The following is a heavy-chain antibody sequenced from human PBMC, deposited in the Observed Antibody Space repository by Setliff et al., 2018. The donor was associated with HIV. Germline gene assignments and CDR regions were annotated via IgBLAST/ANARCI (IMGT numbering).Heavy chain of an antibody. D-gene: IGHD5-12*01. V-gene: IGHV4-61*02. Sequence: SETLSLTCTVSGGSISSGGFYWYWIRQPAGKGLEWIGRIYTSGTTNYNPSLKSRVTISMDTSKKHSSLRLTSVTAADTAVYFCARGVIETDYDYVDIYYYNYMDVWGKGTTVTVSS. J-gene: IGHJ6*03. CDR2: IYTSGTT. CDR3: ARGVIETDYDYVDIYYYNYMDV. CDR1: GGSISSGGFY.